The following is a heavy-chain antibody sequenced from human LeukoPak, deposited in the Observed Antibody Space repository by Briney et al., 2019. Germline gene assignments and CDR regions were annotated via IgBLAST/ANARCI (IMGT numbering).Heavy chain of an antibody. CDR2: ISGSGGST. J-gene: IGHJ4*02. CDR3: AKTTLPRSGYSGYDSGGLEYY. CDR1: GFTFSSYA. D-gene: IGHD5-12*01. V-gene: IGHV3-23*01. Sequence: GGSLRLSCAASGFTFSSYAMSWVRQAPGKGLEWVSAISGSGGSTYYADSVKGRFTISRDNSKNTLYLQMNSLRAEDTAVYYCAKTTLPRSGYSGYDSGGLEYYWGQGTLVTVSS.